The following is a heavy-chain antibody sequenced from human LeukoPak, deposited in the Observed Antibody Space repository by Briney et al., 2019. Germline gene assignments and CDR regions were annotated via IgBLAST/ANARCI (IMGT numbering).Heavy chain of an antibody. V-gene: IGHV4-59*01. J-gene: IGHJ3*02. Sequence: SETLSLTCTVSGGSISTYFWSWIRQPPGKGPEWIGYVYYSGSTNYNPSLKSRVTISVDTSKSQFSLKLTPVTAADTAVYYCARQYCSSTSCNGAFDIWGQGTMVTVSS. D-gene: IGHD2-2*01. CDR2: VYYSGST. CDR3: ARQYCSSTSCNGAFDI. CDR1: GGSISTYF.